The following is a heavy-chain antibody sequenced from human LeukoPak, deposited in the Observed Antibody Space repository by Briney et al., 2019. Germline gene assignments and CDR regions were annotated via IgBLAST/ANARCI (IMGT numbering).Heavy chain of an antibody. CDR3: ARQSYGIDY. CDR2: IYYSGST. J-gene: IGHJ4*02. V-gene: IGHV4-59*08. Sequence: SQTLSLTCTVSGGSISSYYWSWIRQPPGKGLEWIGYIYYSGSTNYNPSLKSRVTVSVDTSKNQFSLKLSSVTAADTAVYYCARQSYGIDYWGQGTLVTVSS. CDR1: GGSISSYY. D-gene: IGHD1-26*01.